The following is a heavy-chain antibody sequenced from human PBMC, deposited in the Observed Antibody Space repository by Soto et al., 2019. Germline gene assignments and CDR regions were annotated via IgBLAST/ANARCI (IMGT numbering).Heavy chain of an antibody. V-gene: IGHV1-18*01. CDR1: GYTFTSYG. CDR3: ARDLLWFGELPSWFDP. J-gene: IGHJ5*02. D-gene: IGHD3-10*01. CDR2: ISAYNGNT. Sequence: KVSCKASGYTFTSYGISWVRQAPGQGLEWMGWISAYNGNTNYAQKLQGRVTMTTDTSTSTAYMELRSLRSDDTAVYYCARDLLWFGELPSWFDPWGQGTLVTVSS.